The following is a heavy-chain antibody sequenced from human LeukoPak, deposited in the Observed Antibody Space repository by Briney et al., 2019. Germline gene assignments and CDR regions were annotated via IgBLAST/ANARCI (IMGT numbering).Heavy chain of an antibody. D-gene: IGHD5-18*01. CDR3: ARGSRRHSFYYFDY. CDR2: ISSSGSTI. Sequence: GGSLRLSCAASGFTFSGYEMNWVRQAPGKGLEWVSYISSSGSTIYYADSVKGRFTISRDNAKNSLYLQMNSLRAEDTAVYYCARGSRRHSFYYFDYWGQGTLVTVSS. CDR1: GFTFSGYE. J-gene: IGHJ4*02. V-gene: IGHV3-48*03.